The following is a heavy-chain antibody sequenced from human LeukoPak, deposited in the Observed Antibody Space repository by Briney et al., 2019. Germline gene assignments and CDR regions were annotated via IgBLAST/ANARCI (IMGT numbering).Heavy chain of an antibody. V-gene: IGHV1-18*01. CDR3: ARRGSYFDY. J-gene: IGHJ4*02. CDR2: ISTYNGNT. CDR1: GYIFTSFG. Sequence: ASVKVSCKASGYIFTSFGLSWVRQAPGQGLEWMGWISTYNGNTNYAQKFQGRVSMTTDTSASTAYMELRSLRSDDTAVYYCARRGSYFDYWGQGTLVAVSS. D-gene: IGHD1-26*01.